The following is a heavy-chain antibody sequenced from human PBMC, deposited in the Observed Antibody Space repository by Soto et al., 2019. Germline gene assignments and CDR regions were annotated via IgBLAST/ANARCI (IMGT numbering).Heavy chain of an antibody. CDR1: GDSVNSGVYS. CDR3: ATGDPSTWSRFPQYFQH. CDR2: YYSGSS. D-gene: IGHD6-13*01. V-gene: IGHV4-31*03. J-gene: IGHJ1*01. Sequence: SETLSLTCTVSGDSVNSGVYSWNWIRQSPGKGLEWIGYYSGSSYYNPSLNSRATMSVDTSKNQFSLKLSSVTAADTAVYYCATGDPSTWSRFPQYFQHWGHVTLVTFSS.